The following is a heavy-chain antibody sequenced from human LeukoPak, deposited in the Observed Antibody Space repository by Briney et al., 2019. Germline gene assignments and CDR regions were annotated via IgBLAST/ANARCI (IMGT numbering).Heavy chain of an antibody. D-gene: IGHD3-9*01. Sequence: ASVKVSCKASGYTFTGYYMHWVRQAPGQGLEWMGGIIPIFGTANYAQKFQGRVTITADESTSTAYMELSSLRSEDTAVYYCARTRPKKYYDISTGYTKTFGYGMDVWGQGTTVTVSS. CDR2: IIPIFGTA. J-gene: IGHJ6*02. CDR1: GYTFTGYY. V-gene: IGHV1-69*13. CDR3: ARTRPKKYYDISTGYTKTFGYGMDV.